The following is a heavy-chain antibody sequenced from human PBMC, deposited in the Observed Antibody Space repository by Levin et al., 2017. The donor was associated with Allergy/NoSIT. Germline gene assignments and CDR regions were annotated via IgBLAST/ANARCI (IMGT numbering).Heavy chain of an antibody. V-gene: IGHV5-51*01. D-gene: IGHD3-9*01. CDR1: GYSFSSYW. J-gene: IGHJ4*02. CDR2: IYPGDSDT. CDR3: ARPRRDLRYNLTGSYTTEWDQ. Sequence: GGSLRLSCKDSGYSFSSYWIGWVRQMPGKGLEWMAIIYPGDSDTRYSPSFQGRVTISADKSISTAYLQWNSLKAWDTAIYYCARPRRDLRYNLTGSYTTEWDQWGQGTLVTVSS.